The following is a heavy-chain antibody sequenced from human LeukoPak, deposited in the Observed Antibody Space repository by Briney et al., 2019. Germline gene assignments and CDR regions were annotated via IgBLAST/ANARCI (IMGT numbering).Heavy chain of an antibody. CDR3: AIAVAGTGHFDY. Sequence: SVKVSCKASGGTFSSYAISWVRQAPGQGLEWMGGIIPIFGTANYAQKFQGRVTITADKFTSTAYMELSSLRSEDTAVYYCAIAVAGTGHFDYWGQGTLVAVSS. V-gene: IGHV1-69*06. CDR1: GGTFSSYA. J-gene: IGHJ4*02. D-gene: IGHD6-19*01. CDR2: IIPIFGTA.